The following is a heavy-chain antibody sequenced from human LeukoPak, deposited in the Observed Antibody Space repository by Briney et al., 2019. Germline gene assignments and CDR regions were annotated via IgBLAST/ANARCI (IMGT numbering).Heavy chain of an antibody. Sequence: SETLSLTCAVYGGSFSGYYWSWIRQPPGKGLEWFGEINHSGSTNDHPSLKSRVTISVDTSKNQFSLKLSSVTAADTAMYYCARGLRTLIAARPSAFDIWGQGTVVTVSS. J-gene: IGHJ3*02. V-gene: IGHV4-34*01. CDR3: ARGLRTLIAARPSAFDI. D-gene: IGHD6-6*01. CDR2: INHSGST. CDR1: GGSFSGYY.